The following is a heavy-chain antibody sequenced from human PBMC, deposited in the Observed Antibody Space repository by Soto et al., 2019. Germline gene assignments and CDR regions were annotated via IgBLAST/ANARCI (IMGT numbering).Heavy chain of an antibody. D-gene: IGHD6-13*01. CDR3: AKVIAAAGSLFDY. J-gene: IGHJ4*02. V-gene: IGHV3-48*03. Sequence: GGSLRLSCAASGFTFSSYEMNWFRQAPGKGLEWVSYISSSGSTTYYADSVRGRFTISRDNSKNTLYLQMNSLRAEDTAVYYCAKVIAAAGSLFDYWGQGTLVTVSS. CDR2: ISSSGSTT. CDR1: GFTFSSYE.